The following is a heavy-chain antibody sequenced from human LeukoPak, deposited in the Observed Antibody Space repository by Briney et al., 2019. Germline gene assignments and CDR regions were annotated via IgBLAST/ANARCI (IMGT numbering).Heavy chain of an antibody. CDR1: GFTFSSYW. CDR2: IKQDGSEK. J-gene: IGHJ4*02. V-gene: IGHV3-7*01. CDR3: ARDGYNYYFDY. Sequence: GGSLRLSCAASGFTFSSYWMSWVRQAPGKGLEWVANIKQDGSEKYYVDSVKGRFTISRGNAKNSLYLQMNSLRAEDTAVYYCARDGYNYYFDYWGQGTLVTVSS. D-gene: IGHD5-12*01.